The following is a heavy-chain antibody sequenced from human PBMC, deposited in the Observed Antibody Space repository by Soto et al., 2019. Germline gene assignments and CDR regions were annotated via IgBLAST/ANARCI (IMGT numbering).Heavy chain of an antibody. Sequence: GASVKVSCKASGYTFTSHTMQWVRQAPGQRLEWMGWVNGGNGKTKYSQKFQDRVTITRDISASTAYMELSSLRSEDTAVYYCARESPVADNFDSWGQGTLVTVSS. V-gene: IGHV1-3*01. CDR1: GYTFTSHT. J-gene: IGHJ4*02. D-gene: IGHD6-19*01. CDR2: VNGGNGKT. CDR3: ARESPVADNFDS.